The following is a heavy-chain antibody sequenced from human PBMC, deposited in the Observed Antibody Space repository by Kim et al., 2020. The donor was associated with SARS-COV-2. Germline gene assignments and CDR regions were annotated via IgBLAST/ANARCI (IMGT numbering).Heavy chain of an antibody. D-gene: IGHD5-12*01. CDR3: ARDQSGPRRDGYNSGNDY. J-gene: IGHJ4*02. CDR1: GFTVSSNY. V-gene: IGHV3-53*01. Sequence: GGSLRLSCAASGFTVSSNYMSWVRQAPGKGLEWVSVIYSGGSTYYADSVKGRFTISRDNSKNTLYLQMNSLRAEDTAVYYCARDQSGPRRDGYNSGNDYWGQGTLVTVSS. CDR2: IYSGGST.